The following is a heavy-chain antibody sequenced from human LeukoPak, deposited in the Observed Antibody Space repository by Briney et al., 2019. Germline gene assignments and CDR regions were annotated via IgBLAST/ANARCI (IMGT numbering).Heavy chain of an antibody. CDR3: ATIYSSRSSSRY. J-gene: IGHJ4*02. D-gene: IGHD6-6*01. Sequence: GGSLRLSCAASGFTFSNAWMSWVRQAPGKGLEWVGRIKSKTDGGTTDYAAPVKGRFTISRDDSKNTLYLQIISLKTEDTAMYYCATIYSSRSSSRYWGQGTLVTVSS. CDR2: IKSKTDGGTT. V-gene: IGHV3-15*01. CDR1: GFTFSNAW.